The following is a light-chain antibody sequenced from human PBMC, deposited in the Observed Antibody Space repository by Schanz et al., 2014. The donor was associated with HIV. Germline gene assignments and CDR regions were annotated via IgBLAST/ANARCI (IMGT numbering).Light chain of an antibody. CDR1: SGHSAYV. Sequence: QLVLTQSPSASASLGASVKLTCTLSSGHSAYVIAWHQQQPEEAPRYLVKLGGSGTYNKGSGVPDRFSGSSSGADRYLTISNLQSEDEADYYCETWDDNTYVVFGGGTKLTVL. J-gene: IGLJ2*01. CDR3: ETWDDNTYVV. CDR2: LGGSGTY. V-gene: IGLV4-60*03.